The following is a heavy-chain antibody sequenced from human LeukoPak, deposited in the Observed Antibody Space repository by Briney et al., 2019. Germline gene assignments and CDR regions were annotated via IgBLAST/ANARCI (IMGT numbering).Heavy chain of an antibody. V-gene: IGHV3-48*03. CDR3: ARDLGGYSYGHDAFDI. CDR2: ITSSGSAI. J-gene: IGHJ3*02. Sequence: GGSLRLSCAASGFTFSSYEMNWVRQAPGKGLEWVSYITSSGSAIYYADSVKGRFTISRDNAKNSLYLQMNSLRAEDTAVYYCARDLGGYSYGHDAFDIWGQGTMVTVSS. CDR1: GFTFSSYE. D-gene: IGHD5-18*01.